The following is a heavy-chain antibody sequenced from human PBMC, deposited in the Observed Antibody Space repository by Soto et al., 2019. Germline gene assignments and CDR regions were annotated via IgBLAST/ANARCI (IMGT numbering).Heavy chain of an antibody. D-gene: IGHD6-19*01. CDR2: ISGSGGST. V-gene: IGHV3-23*01. J-gene: IGHJ4*02. Sequence: EVQLLESGGGLVQPGGSLRLSCAASGFTFSSYAMSWVRQAPGKGLEWVSAISGSGGSTYYADSVKGRFTISRDNSKNTLYLQMNSLRAEDTAVYYCAKKLGKGIAVAGNFDYWGQGTLVTVSS. CDR3: AKKLGKGIAVAGNFDY. CDR1: GFTFSSYA.